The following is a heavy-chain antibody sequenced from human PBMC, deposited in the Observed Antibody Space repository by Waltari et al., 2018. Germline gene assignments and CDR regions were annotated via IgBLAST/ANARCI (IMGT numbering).Heavy chain of an antibody. Sequence: QVQLVQSGAEVKKPGSSVKVSCKASGGTFSSYATSWVRQAPGQGLELMGGIIPIFGTANYAQKFQGRVTITADESTSTAYMELSSLRSEDTAVYYCARDTVLMVRGVIKAGWFDPWGQGTLVTVSS. CDR1: GGTFSSYA. J-gene: IGHJ5*02. D-gene: IGHD3-10*01. V-gene: IGHV1-69*12. CDR2: IIPIFGTA. CDR3: ARDTVLMVRGVIKAGWFDP.